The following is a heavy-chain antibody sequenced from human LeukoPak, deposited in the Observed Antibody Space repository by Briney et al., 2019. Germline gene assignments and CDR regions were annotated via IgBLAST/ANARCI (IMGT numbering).Heavy chain of an antibody. V-gene: IGHV3-7*01. CDR2: IKQDGSEK. CDR3: ARLLAYGSGAEAFDY. J-gene: IGHJ4*02. CDR1: GFTFSSYW. D-gene: IGHD3-10*01. Sequence: GGSLRLSCAASGFTFSSYWMSWVRQAPGKGLEWVANIKQDGSEKYYVDSVKGRFTISRDNAKNSLYLQMNSLRAEDTAVYYCARLLAYGSGAEAFDYWGQGALVTVSS.